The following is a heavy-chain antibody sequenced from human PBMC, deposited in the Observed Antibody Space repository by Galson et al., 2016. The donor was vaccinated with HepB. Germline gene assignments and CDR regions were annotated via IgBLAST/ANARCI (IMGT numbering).Heavy chain of an antibody. CDR3: ARDYYGTYDS. CDR2: MNPSKGDT. J-gene: IGHJ5*01. Sequence: SVKVSCKASGYIFTPEYHMHRVRQAPGHGLEWVGRMNPSKGDTTYAQNLQGRVTMTSDTSTSTVYMELSSLSSEDTAVYYCARDYYGTYDSWGQGTLVTVSS. D-gene: IGHD3-10*01. CDR1: GYIFTPEYH. V-gene: IGHV1-46*01.